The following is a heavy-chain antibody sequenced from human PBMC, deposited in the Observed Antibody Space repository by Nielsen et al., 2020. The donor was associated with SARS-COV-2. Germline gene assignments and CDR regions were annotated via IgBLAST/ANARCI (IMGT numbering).Heavy chain of an antibody. V-gene: IGHV1-18*04. J-gene: IGHJ4*02. CDR1: GYTFTDYY. CDR3: ARGLIAVAGPYYFDY. D-gene: IGHD6-19*01. CDR2: ISGHNGNT. Sequence: ASVKVSCKASGYTFTDYYIHWVRQAPGQGLEWIGWISGHNGNTNYAQKLQDRVTMTTDTSTSTAYMELRSLTSDDAAVYYCARGLIAVAGPYYFDYWGQGTLVTVSA.